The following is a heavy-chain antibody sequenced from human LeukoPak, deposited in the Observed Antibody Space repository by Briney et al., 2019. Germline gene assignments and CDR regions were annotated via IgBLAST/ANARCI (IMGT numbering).Heavy chain of an antibody. D-gene: IGHD5-12*01. Sequence: PGGSLRLSCAASGFIVSNKYMTWVRQAPGRGLEWVSSISAPGGSTYYADSVKGRFTISRDNSKNTLFLQMNSLRAEDTAVYYCARGPSGYHNTGGQGTLVTVSS. J-gene: IGHJ4*02. CDR3: ARGPSGYHNT. CDR2: ISAPGGST. CDR1: GFIVSNKY. V-gene: IGHV3-23*01.